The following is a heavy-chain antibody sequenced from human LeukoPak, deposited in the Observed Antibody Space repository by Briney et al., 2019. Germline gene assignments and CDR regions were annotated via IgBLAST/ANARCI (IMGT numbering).Heavy chain of an antibody. Sequence: SETLSLTCTVSGGSISSYYWSWIRQPPGKGLEWIGYIYYSGSTNYNPSLKSRVTISVDTSKYQFSLKLSSVTAADTAVYYCARGDSGGYFRLDAFDIWGQGTMVTVSS. CDR1: GGSISSYY. V-gene: IGHV4-59*08. CDR2: IYYSGST. D-gene: IGHD3-22*01. J-gene: IGHJ3*02. CDR3: ARGDSGGYFRLDAFDI.